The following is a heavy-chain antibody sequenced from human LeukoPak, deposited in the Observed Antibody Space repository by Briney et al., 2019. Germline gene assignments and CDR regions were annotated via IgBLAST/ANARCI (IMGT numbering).Heavy chain of an antibody. CDR3: AKPVTTVPYYYYYMDV. Sequence: PGGSLRLSCAASGFTFSSYAMSWVRQAPGKGLEWVSAISGSGGSTYYADSGKGRFTISRDNSKNTLYLQMNSLRAEDTAVYYCAKPVTTVPYYYYYMDVWGKGTTVTVSS. CDR1: GFTFSSYA. D-gene: IGHD4-17*01. V-gene: IGHV3-23*01. J-gene: IGHJ6*03. CDR2: ISGSGGST.